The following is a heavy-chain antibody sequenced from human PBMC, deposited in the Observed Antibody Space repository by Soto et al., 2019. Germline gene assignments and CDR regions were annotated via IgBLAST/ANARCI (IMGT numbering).Heavy chain of an antibody. J-gene: IGHJ4*02. CDR3: ARSGITMIVVVRPWFDY. D-gene: IGHD3-22*01. Sequence: PSETLSLTCAVYGGSFSGYYWSWIRQPPGKGLEWIGEINHSGSTNYNPSLKSRVTISVDTSKNQFSLKLSSVTVADTAVYYCARSGITMIVVVRPWFDYWGQGTLVTVSS. CDR1: GGSFSGYY. CDR2: INHSGST. V-gene: IGHV4-34*01.